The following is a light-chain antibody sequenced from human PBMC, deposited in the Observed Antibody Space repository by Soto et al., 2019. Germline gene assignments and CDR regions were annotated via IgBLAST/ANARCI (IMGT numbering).Light chain of an antibody. CDR2: EVS. J-gene: IGLJ3*02. Sequence: QSALTQPASVSGSPGQSITISCTGTSSDIGAYKYVSWYQQHPGKAPKLMIYEVSNRPSGVSNRFSGSKSANTASLTISGLQPEDEADYYCASYAGTYTWVFGGGTKLTVL. V-gene: IGLV2-14*01. CDR1: SSDIGAYKY. CDR3: ASYAGTYTWV.